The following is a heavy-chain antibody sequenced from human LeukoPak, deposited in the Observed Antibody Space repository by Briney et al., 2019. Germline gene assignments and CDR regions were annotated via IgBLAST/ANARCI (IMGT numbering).Heavy chain of an antibody. CDR1: GYSISSGYY. CDR3: ARGEWGDIVVVPAAIRFDP. Sequence: SETLSLTCTVSGYSISSGYYWGWIRQPPGKGLEWIGSIYHSGSTYYNPSLKSRVTISVDTSKNQFSLKLSSVTAADTAVYYCARGEWGDIVVVPAAIRFDPWGQGTLVTVSS. J-gene: IGHJ5*02. D-gene: IGHD2-2*01. CDR2: IYHSGST. V-gene: IGHV4-38-2*02.